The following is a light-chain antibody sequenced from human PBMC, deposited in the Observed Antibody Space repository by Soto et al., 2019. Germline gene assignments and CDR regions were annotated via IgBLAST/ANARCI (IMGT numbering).Light chain of an antibody. Sequence: DIQMTQSPSFVSASVVDRVTIAFRASQGISTWVVWYQQKPGAAPKLLIHSSSNLQSGVPSRFSGSGSGTDFTLTISSLQPEDFAVYYCQQRSNWPPITFGQGTRLEIK. CDR1: QGISTW. J-gene: IGKJ5*01. CDR2: SSS. V-gene: IGKV1-12*01. CDR3: QQRSNWPPIT.